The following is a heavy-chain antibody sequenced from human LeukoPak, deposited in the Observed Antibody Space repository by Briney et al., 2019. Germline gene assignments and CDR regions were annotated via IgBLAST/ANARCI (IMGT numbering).Heavy chain of an antibody. J-gene: IGHJ4*02. CDR3: ARVRGYSYGFFDY. Sequence: PGGSLRLSCAASGFTFSSYAMHWVRQAPGKGLEWVAVIQYDGSHKYYADSVKGRFTISRANSKNTLYLQMNSLRAEDTAVYYCARVRGYSYGFFDYWGQGTLVTVFS. CDR2: IQYDGSHK. D-gene: IGHD5-18*01. V-gene: IGHV3-30*04. CDR1: GFTFSSYA.